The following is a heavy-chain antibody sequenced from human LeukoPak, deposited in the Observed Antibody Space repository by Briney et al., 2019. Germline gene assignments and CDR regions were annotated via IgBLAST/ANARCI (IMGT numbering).Heavy chain of an antibody. Sequence: SETLSLTRTVSGGSISSYYWSWIRQPAGKGLEWIGRIYTSGSTNYNPSLKSRVTMSVDRSKNHFSLKLSSVTAADTALYYCARQDYSSSSYYFDYWGQGTLVTVSS. V-gene: IGHV4-4*07. CDR3: ARQDYSSSSYYFDY. J-gene: IGHJ4*02. D-gene: IGHD6-13*01. CDR2: IYTSGST. CDR1: GGSISSYY.